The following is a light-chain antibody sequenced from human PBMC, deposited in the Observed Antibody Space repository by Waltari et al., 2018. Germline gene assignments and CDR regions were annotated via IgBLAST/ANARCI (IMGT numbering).Light chain of an antibody. CDR2: SNS. J-gene: IGLJ2*01. CDR3: AAWDDALSGSLV. Sequence: QGVLTQPPSASATPGQRVTISCSGSDSNIAVNYVYWYQQVPGRAPKLLIFSNSQRPSGGPDRFSGSKSGTSASLAITGLRSEDDAYYYCAAWDDALSGSLVFGGGTKLTVL. V-gene: IGLV1-47*01. CDR1: DSNIAVNY.